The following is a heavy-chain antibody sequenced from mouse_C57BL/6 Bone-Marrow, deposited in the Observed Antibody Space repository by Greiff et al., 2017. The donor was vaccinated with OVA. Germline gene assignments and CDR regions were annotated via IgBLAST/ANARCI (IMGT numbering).Heavy chain of an antibody. CDR3: ARQSGTWYFDV. D-gene: IGHD1-1*02. Sequence: EVKLVESGGDLVKPGGSLKLSCAASGFTFSSYGMSWVRQTPDKRLEWVATISSGGSYTYYPDSVKGRFTISRDNAKNTLYLQMSRLKSEDTAMYDCARQSGTWYFDVWGTGTTVTVSS. CDR2: ISSGGSYT. J-gene: IGHJ1*03. V-gene: IGHV5-6*01. CDR1: GFTFSSYG.